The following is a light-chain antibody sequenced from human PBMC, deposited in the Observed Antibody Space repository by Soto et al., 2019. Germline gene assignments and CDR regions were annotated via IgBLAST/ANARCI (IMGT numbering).Light chain of an antibody. CDR3: QQYTNTNNPWM. J-gene: IGKJ1*01. CDR2: DAS. Sequence: DIQVTQSPPTLSASVGDRVTITCRASQTISTWMAWYRQKPGKAPKLLVYDASTLQSGVASRFSGSGSGTEFTLIISGLQPDDSATYYCQQYTNTNNPWMFGQGTKVHIK. CDR1: QTISTW. V-gene: IGKV1-5*01.